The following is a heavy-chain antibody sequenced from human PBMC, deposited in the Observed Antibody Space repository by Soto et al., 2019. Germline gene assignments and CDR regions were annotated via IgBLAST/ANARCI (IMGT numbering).Heavy chain of an antibody. J-gene: IGHJ4*02. CDR2: VNAGDGNT. D-gene: IGHD3-10*01. V-gene: IGHV1-3*01. CDR1: GYTFTNHA. CDR3: ARGIWTMPRGAYYFDN. Sequence: QVQLVQSGAEVKKPGASVKLSCKASGYTFTNHAMQWVRQAPGQSLEWMGWVNAGDGNTRYSQNFQGRVTITRDTSANTVYMELNRLTSEDTAIYYCARGIWTMPRGAYYFDNWGQGTLVTVSS.